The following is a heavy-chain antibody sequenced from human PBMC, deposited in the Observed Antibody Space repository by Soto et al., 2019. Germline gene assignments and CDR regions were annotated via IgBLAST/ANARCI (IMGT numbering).Heavy chain of an antibody. CDR3: ARTLYSYGPRFDY. CDR2: IYYSGST. J-gene: IGHJ4*02. Sequence: SETLSLTCTVSGGSISSGGYYWSWIRQPPGKGLEWIGSIYYSGSTYYNPSLKSRVTISVDTSKNQFSLKLSSVTAADTAVYYCARTLYSYGPRFDYWGQGTLVTVS. D-gene: IGHD5-18*01. V-gene: IGHV4-39*01. CDR1: GGSISSGGYY.